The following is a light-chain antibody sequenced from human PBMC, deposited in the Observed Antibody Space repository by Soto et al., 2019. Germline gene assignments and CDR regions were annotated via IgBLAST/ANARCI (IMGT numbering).Light chain of an antibody. CDR2: KTS. Sequence: DIQMTQSPSTLSASVGDRVTITCRASQSIDSWLAWYQQKPGKAPNLLIYKTSNLESGVPSRLSGSGSGTEFSLTISSLQPDDFATYYCQQYKSFSLTFGGGTMVEVK. CDR1: QSIDSW. V-gene: IGKV1-5*03. J-gene: IGKJ4*01. CDR3: QQYKSFSLT.